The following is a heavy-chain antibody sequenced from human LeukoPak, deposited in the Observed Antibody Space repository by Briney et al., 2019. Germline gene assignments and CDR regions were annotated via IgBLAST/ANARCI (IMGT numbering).Heavy chain of an antibody. CDR2: ISWNSGSI. CDR1: GFTFDDYA. CDR3: AKARGRYSSGWYEDYFDY. D-gene: IGHD6-19*01. V-gene: IGHV3-9*01. Sequence: GGSLRLSCAASGFTFDDYAMHWVRQAPGKGLEWVSGISWNSGSIGYADSVKGRFTISRDNAKNSLYLQMNSLRAEDTALYYCAKARGRYSSGWYEDYFDYWGQGTLVTVSS. J-gene: IGHJ4*02.